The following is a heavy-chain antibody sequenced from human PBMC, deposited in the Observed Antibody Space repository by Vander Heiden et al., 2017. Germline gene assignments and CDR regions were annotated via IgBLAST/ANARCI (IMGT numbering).Heavy chain of an antibody. V-gene: IGHV3-21*01. D-gene: IGHD3-10*01. CDR2: ISSSSSYI. CDR1: GFTFSSSS. Sequence: EVQLVESGGGLVKPGGSLRLSCAASGFTFSSSSMNWVRQAPGKGLEWVSSISSSSSYIYYADSVKGRFTISRDNAKNSLYLQMNSLRAEDTAVYYCATSPLTDYYGSGSYFFDYWGQGTLVTVSS. J-gene: IGHJ4*02. CDR3: ATSPLTDYYGSGSYFFDY.